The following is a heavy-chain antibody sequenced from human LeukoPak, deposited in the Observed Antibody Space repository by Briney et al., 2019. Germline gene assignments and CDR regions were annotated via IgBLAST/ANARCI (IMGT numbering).Heavy chain of an antibody. CDR2: IYYSGST. D-gene: IGHD1-26*01. CDR3: ARDISYLGGDNWFDP. J-gene: IGHJ5*02. Sequence: SETLSLTCAVYGGSFSGYYWSWIRQPPGKGLEWIGYIYYSGSTNYNPSLKSRVTISVDTSKNQFSLKLSSVTAADTAVYYCARDISYLGGDNWFDPWGQGTLVTVSS. CDR1: GGSFSGYY. V-gene: IGHV4-59*01.